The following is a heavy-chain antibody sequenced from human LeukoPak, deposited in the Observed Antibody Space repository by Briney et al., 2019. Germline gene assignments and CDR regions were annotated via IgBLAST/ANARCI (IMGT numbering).Heavy chain of an antibody. J-gene: IGHJ4*02. CDR3: ARYSNYAIDY. CDR1: GGSISSYY. Sequence: MPSETLSLTCTVSGGSISSYYWSWIRQPPGKGLEWIGYIYYSGSTNYNPSLKSRVTISVDTSKNQFSLKLSSATAADTAVYYCARYSNYAIDYWGQGTLVTVSS. D-gene: IGHD4-11*01. V-gene: IGHV4-59*01. CDR2: IYYSGST.